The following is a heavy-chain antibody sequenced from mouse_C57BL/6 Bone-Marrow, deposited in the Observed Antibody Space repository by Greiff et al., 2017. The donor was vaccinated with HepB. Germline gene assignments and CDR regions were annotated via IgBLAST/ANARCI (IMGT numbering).Heavy chain of an antibody. V-gene: IGHV3-8*01. D-gene: IGHD2-2*01. Sequence: EVQLQESGPGLAKPSQTLSLTCSVTGYSITSDYWNWIRKFPGNKLEYMGYISYSGSTYYNPSLKSRISITRDTSKNKYYMQLNSVTTEDTATYYCARSYGYDEEGDYAMDYWGQGTSVTVSS. J-gene: IGHJ4*01. CDR2: ISYSGST. CDR1: GYSITSDY. CDR3: ARSYGYDEEGDYAMDY.